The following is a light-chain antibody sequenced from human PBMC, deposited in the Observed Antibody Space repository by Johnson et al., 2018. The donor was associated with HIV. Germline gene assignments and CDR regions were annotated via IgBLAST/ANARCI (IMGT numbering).Light chain of an antibody. Sequence: QSVLTQPPSVSAAPGQKVTISCSGSSSNIGNNYVSWYQQLPGTAPKLLIYENNMRPSGIPDRFSGSTSGTSATLAITGLQTGDEADYYCGTWDSSLSAGRVFGTGTKVTVL. J-gene: IGLJ1*01. V-gene: IGLV1-51*02. CDR1: SSNIGNNY. CDR2: ENN. CDR3: GTWDSSLSAGRV.